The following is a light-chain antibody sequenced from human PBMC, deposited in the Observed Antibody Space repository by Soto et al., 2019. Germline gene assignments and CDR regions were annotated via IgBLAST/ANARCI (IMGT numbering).Light chain of an antibody. J-gene: IGKJ1*01. CDR3: MQGTDWPPT. CDR1: QSVVYSEGNAY. CDR2: TVS. V-gene: IGKV2-30*01. Sequence: EVVMTQSPPSLPVTLGQPASISCRASQSVVYSEGNAYLNWFQQRPGQSPRRLIYTVSNRDSGVPDRFSVGGSVTAFTLKISRVVDEDVGIYYCMQGTDWPPTFGQGTKVDI.